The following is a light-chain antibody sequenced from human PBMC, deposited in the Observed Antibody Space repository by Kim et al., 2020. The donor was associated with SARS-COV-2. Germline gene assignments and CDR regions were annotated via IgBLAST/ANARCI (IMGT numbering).Light chain of an antibody. V-gene: IGLV1-44*01. Sequence: QSVLTQPPSASGTPGQRVTISCSGSSSNIGSNTVNWYQQLPGTAPKLLIYSNNQRPSGVPDRFSGSKSGTSASLAISGLQSEDEADYYCAAWDDSLNGPAVFGRGTQLTVL. CDR3: AAWDDSLNGPAV. CDR2: SNN. J-gene: IGLJ7*01. CDR1: SSNIGSNT.